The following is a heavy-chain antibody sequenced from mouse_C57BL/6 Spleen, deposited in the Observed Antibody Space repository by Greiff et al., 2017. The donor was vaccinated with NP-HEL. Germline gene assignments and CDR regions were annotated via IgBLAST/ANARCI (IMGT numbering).Heavy chain of an antibody. D-gene: IGHD3-3*01. CDR2: IDPSDSET. V-gene: IGHV1-52*01. Sequence: QVQLKQPGAELVRPGSSVKLSCKASGYTFTSYWMHWVKQRPIQGLEWIGNIDPSDSETHYNQKFKDKATLTVDKSSSTAYMQLSSLTSEDSAVYYCAREGDYWAMDYWGQGTSVTVSS. CDR1: GYTFTSYW. CDR3: AREGDYWAMDY. J-gene: IGHJ4*01.